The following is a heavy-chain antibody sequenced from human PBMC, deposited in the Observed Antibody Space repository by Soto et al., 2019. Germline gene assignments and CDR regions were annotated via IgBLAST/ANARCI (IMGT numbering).Heavy chain of an antibody. V-gene: IGHV3-33*01. CDR2: IRDDGSNK. CDR3: ARRVVTAAYFDD. CDR1: GFTFSDFG. Sequence: GGSLRLSCAASGFTFSDFGMHWVRQPPGEGLEWVAVIRDDGSNKYYADSVKGRFTISRDNSKNTLYLQMNSMTVDDTAIYYCARRVVTAAYFDDWGLGTLVTVSS. D-gene: IGHD2-21*02. J-gene: IGHJ4*02.